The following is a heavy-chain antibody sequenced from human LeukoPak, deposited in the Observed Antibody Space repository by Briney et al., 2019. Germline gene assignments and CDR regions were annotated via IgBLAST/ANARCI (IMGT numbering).Heavy chain of an antibody. Sequence: SDTLYLTCAVYRGSFSGYDCSSISQPPGKGLTWIMEINHSVSTNYHPSLKSRVTISVDTSKNQFSLKLRSVTAADTAVYYCARFSGPGRGIPKKGRQLVTSPYFDYWGQGTLVTVSS. CDR2: INHSVST. D-gene: IGHD6-6*01. CDR3: ARFSGPGRGIPKKGRQLVTSPYFDY. CDR1: RGSFSGYD. V-gene: IGHV4-34*01. J-gene: IGHJ4*02.